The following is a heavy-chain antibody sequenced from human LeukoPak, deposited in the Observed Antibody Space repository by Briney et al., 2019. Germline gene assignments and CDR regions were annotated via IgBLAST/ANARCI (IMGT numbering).Heavy chain of an antibody. D-gene: IGHD3-9*01. V-gene: IGHV1-3*01. Sequence: GASVKVSCKASGFSFTSYAIQWVRQAPGQSLEWMGWISVGNGNTKYSERFQRRVTITRDTSASTAYMDLSSLRSEDTALYFCARDHDVLTGFAFDYWGQGALVTVSS. CDR2: ISVGNGNT. CDR3: ARDHDVLTGFAFDY. J-gene: IGHJ4*02. CDR1: GFSFTSYA.